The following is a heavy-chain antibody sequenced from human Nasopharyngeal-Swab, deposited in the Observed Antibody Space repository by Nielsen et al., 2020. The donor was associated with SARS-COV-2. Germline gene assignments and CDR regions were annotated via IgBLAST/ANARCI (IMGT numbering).Heavy chain of an antibody. V-gene: IGHV4-31*03. D-gene: IGHD6-13*01. Sequence: SETLSLTCTVSGGSISSGGYYWSWIRQHPGKGLEWIGYIYYSGSTYYNPSLKSRVTISVDTSKNQFSLKLSSVTAADTAVYYCARVYSSSIIDYWCQGTLVTVSS. CDR3: ARVYSSSIIDY. J-gene: IGHJ4*02. CDR2: IYYSGST. CDR1: GGSISSGGYY.